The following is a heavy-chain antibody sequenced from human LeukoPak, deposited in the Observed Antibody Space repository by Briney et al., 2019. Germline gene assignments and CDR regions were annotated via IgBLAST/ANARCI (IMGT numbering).Heavy chain of an antibody. Sequence: GGSLRLSCAASGFTFSTYWMSWVRQAPGKGPEWVANIKQDGSEKYYLDSVKGRFTISRDNAKNSLYLQMNSLRAEDTAVYFCTREAAAGIDYWGRGTLVTVSS. D-gene: IGHD6-13*01. CDR1: GFTFSTYW. CDR3: TREAAAGIDY. J-gene: IGHJ4*02. V-gene: IGHV3-7*01. CDR2: IKQDGSEK.